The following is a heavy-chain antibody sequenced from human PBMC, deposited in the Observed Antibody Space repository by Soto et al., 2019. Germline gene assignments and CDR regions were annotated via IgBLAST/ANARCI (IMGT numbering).Heavy chain of an antibody. CDR2: IDPSDSYT. CDR1: GYSFTSYW. Sequence: GESLKISCKGSGYSFTSYWINWVRQMPGKGLEWMGRIDPSDSYTNYSPSFQGQITISADKSINTAYLQWSSLKASDTAMYYCARRPAGMDVWGQGTTVTVSS. V-gene: IGHV5-10-1*04. CDR3: ARRPAGMDV. J-gene: IGHJ6*02.